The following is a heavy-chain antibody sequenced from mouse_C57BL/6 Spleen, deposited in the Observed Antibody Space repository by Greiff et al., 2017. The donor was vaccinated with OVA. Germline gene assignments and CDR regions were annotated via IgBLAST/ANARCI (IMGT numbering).Heavy chain of an antibody. Sequence: VVEPGASVKIPCKASGYTFTDYNMDWVKQSHGKSLEWIGDINPNNGGTIYNQKFKGKATLTVDKSSSTAYMELRSLTSEDTAVYYCARSGTAWFAYWGQGTLVTVSA. V-gene: IGHV1-18*01. J-gene: IGHJ3*01. CDR3: ARSGTAWFAY. CDR2: INPNNGGT. CDR1: GYTFTDYN. D-gene: IGHD4-1*01.